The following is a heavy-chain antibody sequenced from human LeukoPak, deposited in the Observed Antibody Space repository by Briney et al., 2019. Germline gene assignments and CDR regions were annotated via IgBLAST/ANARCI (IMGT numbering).Heavy chain of an antibody. CDR2: VYYSGST. D-gene: IGHD2-2*01. V-gene: IGHV4-39*07. Sequence: PETLSLTCTVSGGSISSRSYYWGWIRQPPGKGLEWIGSVYYSGSTYYNSSLKSRVTISVDTSKNQFSLKLSSVTAADTAVYYCARDRGGYCSSTSCPPYYYYYYMDVWGKGTTVTVSS. CDR1: GGSISSRSYY. CDR3: ARDRGGYCSSTSCPPYYYYYYMDV. J-gene: IGHJ6*03.